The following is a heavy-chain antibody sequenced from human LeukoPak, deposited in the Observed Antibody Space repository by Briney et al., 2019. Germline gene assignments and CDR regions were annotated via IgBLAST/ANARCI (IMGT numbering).Heavy chain of an antibody. J-gene: IGHJ4*02. D-gene: IGHD7-27*01. CDR3: VRGHWGFDY. CDR2: TRNRANRYTT. Sequence: GGSLRLSCAVSGFIFSDHYMDWVRQAPGKGLEWLARTRNRANRYTTEYAASVKGRFTISRDDSENLLYLQMNSLKTEDTAVYFRVRGHWGFDYWGQGTLVTVSS. CDR1: GFIFSDHY. V-gene: IGHV3-72*01.